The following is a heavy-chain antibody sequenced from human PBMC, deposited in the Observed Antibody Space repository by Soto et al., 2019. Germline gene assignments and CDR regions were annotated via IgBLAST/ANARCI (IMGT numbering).Heavy chain of an antibody. CDR2: IYYSGNA. CDR1: GGSISNNYYY. V-gene: IGHV4-39*02. Sequence: PTETPSLTRTVPGGSISNNYYYWGWIRQPPGKGLEWVGCIYYSGNAYYNPALESRVTISVDTSKTHFSLRLSPVTAADTAVYYCARASSRYCRGFGCYRAGPDYWGRGILVIVSS. J-gene: IGHJ4*02. CDR3: ARASSRYCRGFGCYRAGPDY. D-gene: IGHD2-15*01.